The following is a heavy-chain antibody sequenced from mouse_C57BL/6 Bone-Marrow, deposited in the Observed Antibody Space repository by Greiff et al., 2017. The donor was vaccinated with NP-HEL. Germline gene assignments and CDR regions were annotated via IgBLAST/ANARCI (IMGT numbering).Heavy chain of an antibody. CDR3: ARGYYGRRALYYYAMDY. J-gene: IGHJ4*01. CDR1: GYSITSGYY. Sequence: ESGPGLVKPSQSLSLTCSVTGYSITSGYYWNWIRQFPGNKLEWMGYISYDGSNNYNPSLKNRISITRDTSKNQFFLKLNSVTTEDTATYYCARGYYGRRALYYYAMDYWGQGTSVTVSS. V-gene: IGHV3-6*01. CDR2: ISYDGSN. D-gene: IGHD1-1*01.